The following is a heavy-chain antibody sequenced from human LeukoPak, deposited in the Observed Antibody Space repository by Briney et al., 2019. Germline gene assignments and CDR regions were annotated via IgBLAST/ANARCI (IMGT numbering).Heavy chain of an antibody. CDR3: ARDMWFGELLNAFNI. J-gene: IGHJ3*02. CDR1: GGSISGYY. Sequence: SETLSLTCTVSGGSISGYYWSWIRQPPGKGLEWIGYIHYSGSTIYNPSLKSRVTISVDTSKNQFSLKLSSVTAADTAVYYCARDMWFGELLNAFNIWGQGTMDTVSS. V-gene: IGHV4-59*01. CDR2: IHYSGST. D-gene: IGHD3-10*01.